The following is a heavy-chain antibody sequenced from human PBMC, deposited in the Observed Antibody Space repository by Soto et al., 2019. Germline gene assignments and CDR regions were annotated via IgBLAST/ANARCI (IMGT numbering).Heavy chain of an antibody. J-gene: IGHJ4*02. CDR2: ISGSGGST. CDR1: GFTFSNFA. Sequence: EVQLLESGGGLVQPGGSLRLSCAASGFTFSNFAMNWVRQAPGNGLEWVSVISGSGGSTYYADSVKGRFTISRDNSKDTLYLQMNSLRAEDTAVYYCAKGDCSSTSCSFDYWGQGTLVTVSS. CDR3: AKGDCSSTSCSFDY. D-gene: IGHD2-2*01. V-gene: IGHV3-23*01.